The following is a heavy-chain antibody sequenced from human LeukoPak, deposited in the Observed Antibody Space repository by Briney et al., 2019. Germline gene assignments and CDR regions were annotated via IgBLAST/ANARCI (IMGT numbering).Heavy chain of an antibody. D-gene: IGHD3-10*01. CDR2: IRSDGSNK. CDR3: ARGPWFGELWTKAGTFDP. Sequence: QPGGSLRLSCAASGFTFGSYGMHWVRQAPGKGLEWVTFIRSDGSNKYYADSVKGRFTISRDNAKNTLYLQMNSLRAEDTAVYYCARGPWFGELWTKAGTFDPWGQGTLVTVSS. CDR1: GFTFGSYG. V-gene: IGHV3-30*02. J-gene: IGHJ5*02.